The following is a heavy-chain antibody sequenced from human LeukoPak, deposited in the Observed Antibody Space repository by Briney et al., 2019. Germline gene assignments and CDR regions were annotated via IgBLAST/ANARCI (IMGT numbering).Heavy chain of an antibody. CDR1: GGSINSGVYY. Sequence: SETLSLTCTVSGGSINSGVYYWSWIRQYPGKGLEWIGSIFYSGSTYYNPSLKSRFTISVDTSKNQFSLKLSSVTAADTAVYYCARGLRHSSSWYPYNWFDPWGQGTLVTVSS. CDR3: ARGLRHSSSWYPYNWFDP. CDR2: IFYSGST. J-gene: IGHJ5*02. V-gene: IGHV4-31*03. D-gene: IGHD6-13*01.